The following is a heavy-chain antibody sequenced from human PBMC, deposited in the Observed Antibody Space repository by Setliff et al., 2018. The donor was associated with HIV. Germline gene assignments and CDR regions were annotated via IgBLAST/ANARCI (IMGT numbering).Heavy chain of an antibody. CDR3: ARVWISLYYYYYYMDV. CDR1: GYTFRDYG. Sequence: ASVKVSCKASGYTFRDYGISWVRQAPRQGLEWVGWINPDTGGTNFAQKFRGRVTLTSATSISTAYMELSSLRSDDTAVYYCARVWISLYYYYYYMDVWGKGTTVTVSS. V-gene: IGHV1-2*02. D-gene: IGHD3-3*01. J-gene: IGHJ6*03. CDR2: INPDTGGT.